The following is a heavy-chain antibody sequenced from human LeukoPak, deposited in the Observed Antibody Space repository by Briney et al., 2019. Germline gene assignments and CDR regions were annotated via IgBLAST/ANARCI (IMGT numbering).Heavy chain of an antibody. D-gene: IGHD3-10*01. CDR1: GGSISSYY. V-gene: IGHV4-4*07. CDR3: ARAGKSGTMVLFDY. J-gene: IGHJ4*02. Sequence: SETLSLTCTVSGGSISSYYWSWIRRPAGKGLEWIGRTYTSGSTNYNPSLKSRVTMSVDTSKNQFSLKLSSVTAADTAVYYCARAGKSGTMVLFDYWGQGTLVTVSS. CDR2: TYTSGST.